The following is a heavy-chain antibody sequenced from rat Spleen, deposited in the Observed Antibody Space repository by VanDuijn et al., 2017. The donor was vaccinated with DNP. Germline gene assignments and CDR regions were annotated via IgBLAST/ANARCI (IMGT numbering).Heavy chain of an antibody. D-gene: IGHD1-11*01. CDR2: INNDGGIT. CDR3: AKGGDYGGFAY. V-gene: IGHV5-58*01. Sequence: EVQLVQSGGGLVQPEGSLKLSCVASGFTFSSYWMYWIRQAPGKGLEWVASINNDGGITYYPDSVRGRFTISRDNGKSTLYLQMNSLRSEDTATYYGAKGGDYGGFAYWGQGTSVTVSS. CDR1: GFTFSSYW. J-gene: IGHJ3*01.